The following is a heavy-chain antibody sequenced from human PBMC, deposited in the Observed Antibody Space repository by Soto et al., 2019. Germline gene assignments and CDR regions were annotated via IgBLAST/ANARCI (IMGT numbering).Heavy chain of an antibody. CDR2: ISGSGGST. J-gene: IGHJ6*02. CDR1: GFTFSSYA. Sequence: EVQLLETGGGLVQPGGSLRLSCAASGFTFSSYAMSWVRQAPGKRLEWVSAISGSGGSTYDADSVKGRFTISRDNSKNTLYLQMNSLRAEDTAVYYCVKGGGFLPSWLRPRRGVVDVWGQGTTVTVSS. V-gene: IGHV3-23*01. CDR3: VKGGGFLPSWLRPRRGVVDV. D-gene: IGHD5-12*01.